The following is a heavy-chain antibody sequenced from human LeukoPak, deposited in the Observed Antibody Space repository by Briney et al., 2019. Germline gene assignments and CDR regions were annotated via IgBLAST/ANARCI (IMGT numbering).Heavy chain of an antibody. CDR1: GGSFSGYY. Sequence: SETLSLTCAVYGGSFSGYYWSWIRQPPGKGLEWIGEINHSGSTNYNPSLESRVTISVDTSENQFFLKLNSVTAADTAVYYCASRLGDCSGGSCYPHFDYWGQGTPVTVSS. CDR2: INHSGST. V-gene: IGHV4-34*01. D-gene: IGHD2-15*01. J-gene: IGHJ4*02. CDR3: ASRLGDCSGGSCYPHFDY.